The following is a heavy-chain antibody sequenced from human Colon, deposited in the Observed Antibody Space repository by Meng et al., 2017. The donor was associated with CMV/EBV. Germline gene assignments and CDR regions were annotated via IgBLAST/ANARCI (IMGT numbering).Heavy chain of an antibody. Sequence: GESLKISSAASGFTFSSYGMHWVRQAPGKGLEWVAVIWYDGSNKYYADSVKGRFTISRDNSKNTLYLQMNSLRAEDTAVYYCAKDQHCTTGVCYTSYYGMDVWGQGTTVTVSS. V-gene: IGHV3-33*06. CDR1: GFTFSSYG. D-gene: IGHD2-8*01. CDR3: AKDQHCTTGVCYTSYYGMDV. CDR2: IWYDGSNK. J-gene: IGHJ6*02.